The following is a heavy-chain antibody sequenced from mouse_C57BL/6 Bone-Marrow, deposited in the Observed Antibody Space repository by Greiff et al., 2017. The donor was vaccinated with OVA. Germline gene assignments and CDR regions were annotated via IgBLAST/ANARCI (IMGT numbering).Heavy chain of an antibody. Sequence: QVQLKVSGPGILQPSQTLSLTCSFSGFSLSTFGMGVGWIRQPSGKGLEWLAHIWWDDDKYYNPALKSRLTISKDTAKNQVFLRIANVDTADTATYYCARREFYGSSRYYFDYWGQGTTLTVSS. CDR3: ARREFYGSSRYYFDY. D-gene: IGHD1-1*01. J-gene: IGHJ2*01. V-gene: IGHV8-8*01. CDR1: GFSLSTFGMG. CDR2: IWWDDDK.